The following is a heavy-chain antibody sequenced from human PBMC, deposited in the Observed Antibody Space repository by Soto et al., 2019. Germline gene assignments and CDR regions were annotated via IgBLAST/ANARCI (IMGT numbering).Heavy chain of an antibody. CDR3: ANGNPDFWSGPFDY. Sequence: QLQLQESGPGLVKPSETLSLTCTVSGGSISSSSYYWGWIRQPPGKGLEWIGSIYYSGSTYYNPSLKSRVTISVDTSKNQFSLKLSSVTAADTAVYYCANGNPDFWSGPFDYWGQGTLVTVSS. CDR2: IYYSGST. V-gene: IGHV4-39*01. J-gene: IGHJ4*02. CDR1: GGSISSSSYY. D-gene: IGHD3-3*01.